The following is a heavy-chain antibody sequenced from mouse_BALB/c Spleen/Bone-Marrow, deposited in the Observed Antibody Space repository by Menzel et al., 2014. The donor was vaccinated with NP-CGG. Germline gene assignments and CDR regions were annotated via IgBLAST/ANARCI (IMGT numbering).Heavy chain of an antibody. D-gene: IGHD2-2*01. CDR2: ISNGGSST. Sequence: EVKLMESGGGLVQPGGSLKLSCAASGFAFSYYTMSWVRQTPEKRLEWVAYISNGGSSTYHPDTVKGRFTISRDNAKNTPYLQMSSLKSEDTAMYYCARDGYDVGGALDYWGQGTSVTVSS. CDR3: ARDGYDVGGALDY. J-gene: IGHJ4*01. V-gene: IGHV5-12-2*01. CDR1: GFAFSYYT.